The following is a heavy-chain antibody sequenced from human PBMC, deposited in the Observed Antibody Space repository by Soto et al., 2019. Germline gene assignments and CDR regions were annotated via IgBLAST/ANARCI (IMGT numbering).Heavy chain of an antibody. D-gene: IGHD3-16*01. CDR3: ASGGNWFDP. Sequence: SETLSLSCNVSVGSISKYYWTWVRQSPEKGLEWIGYMYYNGNINYNPSLKSRVTISIDTSKNQFSLTLESVTAADTAVYYCASGGNWFDPWGQGVLVTVSS. CDR2: MYYNGNI. J-gene: IGHJ5*02. V-gene: IGHV4-59*01. CDR1: VGSISKYY.